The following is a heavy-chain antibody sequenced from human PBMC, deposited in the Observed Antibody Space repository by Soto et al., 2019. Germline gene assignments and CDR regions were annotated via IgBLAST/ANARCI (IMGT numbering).Heavy chain of an antibody. CDR1: GFTFSSYW. D-gene: IGHD3-16*01. J-gene: IGHJ4*02. V-gene: IGHV3-74*01. CDR2: INSDGSST. Sequence: EVQLVESGGGLVQPGGSLRLSCAASGFTFSSYWMHWVRQAPGKGLVWVSRINSDGSSTSYADSVKGRFTISRDNAKNRLYLKMKGLRAGDGVVYYWERTRLGGAAPPGGDYWGRGPLVTVS. CDR3: ERTRLGGAAPPGGDY.